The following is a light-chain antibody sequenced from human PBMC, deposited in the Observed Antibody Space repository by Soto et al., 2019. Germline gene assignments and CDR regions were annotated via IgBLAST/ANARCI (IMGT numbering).Light chain of an antibody. CDR3: QQYDNLFT. CDR2: DAS. J-gene: IGKJ4*01. Sequence: DIQMTQSPSSLSASAGDRVTITCQASQDISNYLNWYQQKPGKAPKLLIYDASNLETGVPSRFSGSGSGTDFTFTISSLQPEDIATYYCQQYDNLFTFGGGTKVEIK. V-gene: IGKV1-33*01. CDR1: QDISNY.